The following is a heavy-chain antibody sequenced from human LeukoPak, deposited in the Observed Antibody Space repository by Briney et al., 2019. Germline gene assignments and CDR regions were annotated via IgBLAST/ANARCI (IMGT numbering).Heavy chain of an antibody. V-gene: IGHV1-8*01. D-gene: IGHD6-19*01. CDR1: GYTFTSYD. CDR2: MNPNSGNT. J-gene: IGHJ4*02. Sequence: ASVKVSCKASGYTFTSYDINWVRQATGQGLEWMGWMNPNSGNTGYAQKFQGRVTTTRNTSISTAYMELSSLRSEDTAVYYCARVAVPMRVRGYDYWGQGTLVTVSS. CDR3: ARVAVPMRVRGYDY.